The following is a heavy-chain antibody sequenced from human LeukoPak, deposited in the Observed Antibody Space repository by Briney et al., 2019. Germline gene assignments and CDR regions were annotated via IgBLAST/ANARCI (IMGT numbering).Heavy chain of an antibody. CDR1: GFAFTFRTSG. J-gene: IGHJ4*02. CDR2: IQHDDSEK. V-gene: IGHV3-30*02. CDR3: AREGGRIEIGEFDY. Sequence: GGSLRLSCTASGFAFTFRTSGMHWVRQAPGKGLEWVAFIQHDDSEKSYADSMKGRCTTSRDNSKKTVYLQINSLSAEDTGVYYCAREGGRIEIGEFDYWGQGTLVTVSS. D-gene: IGHD3-10*01.